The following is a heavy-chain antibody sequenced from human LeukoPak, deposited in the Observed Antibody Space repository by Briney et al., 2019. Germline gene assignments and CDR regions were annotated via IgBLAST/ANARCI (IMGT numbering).Heavy chain of an antibody. CDR1: GFTFSSYA. D-gene: IGHD2-15*01. CDR2: ISHDGAYK. Sequence: GGSLRLSCAASGFTFSSYAMSWVRQAPGKGLEWVAVISHDGAYKYYADSVKGRFTISRDNSKETLYLQMNSLRTEDTAVYYCTKHQDYWGQGTLVTVSS. CDR3: TKHQDY. J-gene: IGHJ4*02. V-gene: IGHV3-30*18.